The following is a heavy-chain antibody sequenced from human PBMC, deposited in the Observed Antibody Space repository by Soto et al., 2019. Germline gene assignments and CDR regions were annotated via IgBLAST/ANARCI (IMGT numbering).Heavy chain of an antibody. V-gene: IGHV4-59*01. CDR2: IYYSGST. CDR1: GGSISSYY. J-gene: IGHJ5*02. Sequence: SETPSLTCTVSGGSISSYYWSWIRQPPGKGLEWIGYIYYSGSTNYNPSLNSRVTISVDTSKNQSSLNLSSVTAADTAVYYCARGIYDSSSYFSLRVGNWFDPWGQATLVTVSS. D-gene: IGHD3-22*01. CDR3: ARGIYDSSSYFSLRVGNWFDP.